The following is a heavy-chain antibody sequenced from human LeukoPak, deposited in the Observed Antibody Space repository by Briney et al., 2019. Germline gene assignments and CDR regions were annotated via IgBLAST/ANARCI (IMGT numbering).Heavy chain of an antibody. CDR1: GFTFSSYA. D-gene: IGHD6-19*01. V-gene: IGHV3-23*01. Sequence: GGSLRLSCAASGFTFSSYAMSWVRQAPGKGLEWVSAISGSGGSTYYADSVKGRFTISRDNSKNTLYLQMNSLRAEDTAVYYCAKDLAIAVAATGGWFDPWGQGTLVTVSS. CDR3: AKDLAIAVAATGGWFDP. CDR2: ISGSGGST. J-gene: IGHJ5*02.